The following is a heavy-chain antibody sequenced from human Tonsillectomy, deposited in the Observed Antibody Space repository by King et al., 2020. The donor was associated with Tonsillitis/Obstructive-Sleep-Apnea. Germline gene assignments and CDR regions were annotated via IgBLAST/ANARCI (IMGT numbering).Heavy chain of an antibody. CDR3: AAANIVVVPAAMNYYYYMDV. CDR1: GGSFSGYY. J-gene: IGHJ6*03. CDR2: INHSGST. V-gene: IGHV4-34*01. D-gene: IGHD2-2*01. Sequence: VQLQQWGAGLLKPSETLSLTCAVYGGSFSGYYWSWIRQPPGKGLEWIGEINHSGSTNYYPSLKSRVTISVDTSKNQFSLKLTSVTAADTAVYYCAAANIVVVPAAMNYYYYMDVWGRGTTVTVSS.